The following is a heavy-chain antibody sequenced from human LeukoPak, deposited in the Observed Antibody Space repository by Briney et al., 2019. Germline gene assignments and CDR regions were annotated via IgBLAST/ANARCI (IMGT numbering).Heavy chain of an antibody. Sequence: GGSLRLSCAASGFTFSSYAMHWVRQAPGKGLEYVSAISSNGGSTYYANSVKGRFTISRDNSKNTLYLQMKNLRDEDTGVYYCAKGRTITDYWGQGTLVTVSS. CDR1: GFTFSSYA. CDR2: ISSNGGST. D-gene: IGHD4/OR15-4a*01. V-gene: IGHV3-64*01. CDR3: AKGRTITDY. J-gene: IGHJ4*02.